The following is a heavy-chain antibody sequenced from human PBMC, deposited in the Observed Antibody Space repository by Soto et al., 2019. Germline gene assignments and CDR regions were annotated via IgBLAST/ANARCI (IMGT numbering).Heavy chain of an antibody. V-gene: IGHV5-51*03. Sequence: EVQLVQSGAEVKKPGESLKISCKGSGYSFTSYWIGWVRQMPGKGLEWMGIIYPGDSDTRYSQSFQGQVTISADKSISTAYLQWSSLKASDTAMYYCARLKRDGHNYSPLYYWGQGTLVTVSS. J-gene: IGHJ4*02. D-gene: IGHD5-12*01. CDR1: GYSFTSYW. CDR3: ARLKRDGHNYSPLYY. CDR2: IYPGDSDT.